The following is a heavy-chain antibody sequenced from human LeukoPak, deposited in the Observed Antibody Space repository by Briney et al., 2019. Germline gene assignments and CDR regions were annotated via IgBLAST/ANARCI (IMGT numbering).Heavy chain of an antibody. CDR3: ARVGEAGQGY. D-gene: IGHD6-25*01. CDR1: GYTFTTYG. CDR2: ISTYNGNT. V-gene: IGHV1-18*01. J-gene: IGHJ4*02. Sequence: ASVKVSCKASGYTFTTYGITWVRLAPGQGLEWMGWISTYNGNTFYAQSLQGRVTLTTDTSTSTAYMELRSLRSDDTAVYYCARVGEAGQGYWGQGTLVTVSS.